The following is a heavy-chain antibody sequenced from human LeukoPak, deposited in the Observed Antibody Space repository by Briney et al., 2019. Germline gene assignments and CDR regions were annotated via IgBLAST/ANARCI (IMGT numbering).Heavy chain of an antibody. J-gene: IGHJ4*02. CDR1: GFTFSSYG. CDR3: ARSFTMSYGDYLFYFDY. CDR2: IWYDGSNK. D-gene: IGHD4-17*01. Sequence: PGGSLRLSCAASGFTFSSYGMHWVRQAPGKGLEWVAVIWYDGSNKYYADSVKGRFTISRDNSKNTLYLQMNSLRAEDTAVYYCARSFTMSYGDYLFYFDYWGQGTLVTVSS. V-gene: IGHV3-33*01.